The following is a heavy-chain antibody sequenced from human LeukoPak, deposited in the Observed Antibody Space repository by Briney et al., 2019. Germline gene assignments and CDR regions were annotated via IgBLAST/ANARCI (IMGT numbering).Heavy chain of an antibody. Sequence: GGSLRLSCAVSGFTFSSYWMNWVRQAPGKGLEWVAKIKQDGSEKNYVDSVKGRFTISRDNAKSSLFLQMNDLRAQDTAVYYCAKGGRGNGEVYWGQGTLVTVSS. CDR2: IKQDGSEK. CDR1: GFTFSSYW. CDR3: AKGGRGNGEVY. J-gene: IGHJ4*02. V-gene: IGHV3-7*01. D-gene: IGHD2-8*01.